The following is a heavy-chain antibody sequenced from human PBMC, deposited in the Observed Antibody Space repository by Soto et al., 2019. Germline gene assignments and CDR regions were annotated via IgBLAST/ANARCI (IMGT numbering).Heavy chain of an antibody. D-gene: IGHD6-13*01. Sequence: GESLKISCKGSGYSFTSYWISWVRQMPGKGLEWMGRIDPSDSYTNYSPSFQGHVTISADKSISTAYLQWSSLKASDTAMYYCARRQSYSSSWHNWFDPWGQGTLVTVSS. CDR2: IDPSDSYT. CDR1: GYSFTSYW. CDR3: ARRQSYSSSWHNWFDP. J-gene: IGHJ5*02. V-gene: IGHV5-10-1*01.